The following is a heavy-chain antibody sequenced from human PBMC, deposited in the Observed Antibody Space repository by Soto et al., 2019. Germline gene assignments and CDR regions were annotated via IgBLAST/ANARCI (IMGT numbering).Heavy chain of an antibody. J-gene: IGHJ6*02. V-gene: IGHV1-46*01. CDR2: INPSGGST. D-gene: IGHD3-9*01. CDR3: ARGITYYDILTGYPPLTPYYCYGMDV. Sequence: GASVKVSCKASGYTFTSYYMHWVRQAPGQGLEWMGIINPSGGSTSYAQKFQGRVTMTRDTSTSTVYMELSSLRSEDTAVYYCARGITYYDILTGYPPLTPYYCYGMDVWGQGTTVTVSS. CDR1: GYTFTSYY.